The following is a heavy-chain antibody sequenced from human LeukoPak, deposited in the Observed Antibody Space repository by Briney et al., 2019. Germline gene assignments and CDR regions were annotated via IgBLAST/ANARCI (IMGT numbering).Heavy chain of an antibody. CDR1: GFTFSSNW. V-gene: IGHV3-66*01. CDR3: ARDRGAAAIFDY. J-gene: IGHJ4*02. D-gene: IGHD6-13*01. CDR2: IYSGGST. Sequence: GGSLRLSCAASGFTFSSNWMHRVRQAPGKGLEWVSVIYSGGSTYYADSVKGRFTISRDNSKNTLYLQMNSLRAEDTAVYYCARDRGAAAIFDYWGQGTLVTVSS.